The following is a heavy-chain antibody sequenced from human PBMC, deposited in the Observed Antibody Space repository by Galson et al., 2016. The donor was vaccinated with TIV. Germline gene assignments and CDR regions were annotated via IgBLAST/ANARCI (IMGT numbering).Heavy chain of an antibody. CDR3: MREGSTVTMHHYFGMDV. D-gene: IGHD4-17*01. J-gene: IGHJ6*02. CDR2: IYYTGTT. CDR1: GYSISSGYY. Sequence: SETLSLTCTVSGYSISSGYYWGWIRQFPGKGLEWMGSIYYTGTTYTNPSLKSRLTLSVDTSNNQASLKLSSVTAADTAVYYCMREGSTVTMHHYFGMDVWGQGTSVTVSS. V-gene: IGHV4-38-2*02.